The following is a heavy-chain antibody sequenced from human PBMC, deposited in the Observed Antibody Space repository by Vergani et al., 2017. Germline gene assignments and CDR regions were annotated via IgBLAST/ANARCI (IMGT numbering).Heavy chain of an antibody. CDR3: VKDIDDVWSGSSHTFDY. V-gene: IGHV3-9*01. CDR2: ISWNSGSI. Sequence: EVQLVESGGGLVQPGRSLRLSCAASGFTFDDYAMHWVRQAPGKGLEWVSGISWNSGSIGYADSVKGRFTISRDNAKNSLYLQMNSLRAEDTALYYCVKDIDDVWSGSSHTFDYWGQGTLVTVSS. J-gene: IGHJ4*02. D-gene: IGHD3-3*01. CDR1: GFTFDDYA.